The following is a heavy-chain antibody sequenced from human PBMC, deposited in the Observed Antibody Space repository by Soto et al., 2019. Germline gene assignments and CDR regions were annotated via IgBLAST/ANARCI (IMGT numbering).Heavy chain of an antibody. J-gene: IGHJ4*02. CDR2: IYPGDSDT. D-gene: IGHD3-3*01. CDR1: GYSFTSYW. Sequence: PGESLKISCKGSGYSFTSYWIGWVRQMPGKGLEWMGIIYPGDSDTRYSPSFQGQVTISADKSISTAYLQWSSLKASDTAMYYCARTSGITIFGVVPPDYWGQGTLVTVYS. CDR3: ARTSGITIFGVVPPDY. V-gene: IGHV5-51*01.